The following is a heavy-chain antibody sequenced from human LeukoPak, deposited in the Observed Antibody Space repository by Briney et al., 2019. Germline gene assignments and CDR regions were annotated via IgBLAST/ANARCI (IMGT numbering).Heavy chain of an antibody. CDR3: ARERTEGAADSGWYSDY. D-gene: IGHD6-19*01. Sequence: GGTLRLSCAVSGFTFSMYAMSWVRQGPGKGLEWVSAISGGGGSTYYADSVKGRFTISRDNSKNTLNLQMNSLRAEDTAVYYCARERTEGAADSGWYSDYWGQGTLVTVSS. J-gene: IGHJ4*02. V-gene: IGHV3-23*01. CDR1: GFTFSMYA. CDR2: ISGGGGST.